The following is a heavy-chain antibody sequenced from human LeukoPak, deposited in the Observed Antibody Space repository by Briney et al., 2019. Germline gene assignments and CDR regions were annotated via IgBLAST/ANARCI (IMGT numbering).Heavy chain of an antibody. CDR3: ARLDHYYDSSGYWDYAFDT. CDR1: GGSISSYY. J-gene: IGHJ3*02. CDR2: IYYSGST. D-gene: IGHD3-22*01. V-gene: IGHV4-59*08. Sequence: PSETLSLTCTVSGGSISSYYWSWIRQPPGKGLEWMGYIYYSGSTNYNPSLKSRVTISVDTSKNQFSLKLSSVTAADTAVYYCARLDHYYDSSGYWDYAFDTWGQGTMVTVSS.